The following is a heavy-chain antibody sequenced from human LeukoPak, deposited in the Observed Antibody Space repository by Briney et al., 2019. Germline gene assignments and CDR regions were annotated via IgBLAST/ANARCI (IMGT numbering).Heavy chain of an antibody. CDR1: DYSISSAYY. Sequence: SETLSLTCTVSDYSISSAYYWGWIRQPPGKGLEWIGSLYHTGSTYYNPSLKSRLTISVDTSRNQFSLKLSSVTAADTAVYYCARGVTMIGRLRFDPWGQGTLVTVSS. D-gene: IGHD3-22*01. J-gene: IGHJ5*02. CDR2: LYHTGST. CDR3: ARGVTMIGRLRFDP. V-gene: IGHV4-38-2*02.